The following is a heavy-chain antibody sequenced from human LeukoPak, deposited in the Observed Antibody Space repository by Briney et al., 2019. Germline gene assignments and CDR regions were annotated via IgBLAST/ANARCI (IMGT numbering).Heavy chain of an antibody. CDR3: ARGSGSSWYGTR. CDR2: MYLSGTT. V-gene: IGHV4-4*02. J-gene: IGHJ4*02. CDR1: GDSISSLDL. D-gene: IGHD6-13*01. Sequence: PSGTLSLTCTVSGDSISSLDLWSWVRQPPGKGLEWIGEMYLSGTTHSNPSVKSRVTISIDKSKNQFSLKLSSVTAADTAVYYCARGSGSSWYGTRWGQGTLVTVSS.